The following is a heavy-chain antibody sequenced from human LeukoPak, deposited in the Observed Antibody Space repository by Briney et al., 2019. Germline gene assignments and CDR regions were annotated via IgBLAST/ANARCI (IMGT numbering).Heavy chain of an antibody. J-gene: IGHJ6*02. D-gene: IGHD2-15*01. CDR2: IYYSGST. CDR3: ARGGVVVAATPYYYYGMDV. V-gene: IGHV4-39*07. CDR1: GGSISSYY. Sequence: SETLSLTCTVSGGSISSYYWGWIRQPPGKGLEWIGNIYYSGSTYYNPSLKSRVTISVDTSKNQFSLKLSSVTAADTAVYYCARGGVVVAATPYYYYGMDVWGQGTTVTVSS.